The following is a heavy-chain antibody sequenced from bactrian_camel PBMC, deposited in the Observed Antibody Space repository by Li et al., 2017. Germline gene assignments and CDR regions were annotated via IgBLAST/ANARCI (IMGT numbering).Heavy chain of an antibody. D-gene: IGHD5*01. CDR1: TSSFTGSGYC. CDR3: AAEGSGGWRACEYRY. Sequence: VQLVESGGGSVQAGESLRLSCNASTSSFTGSGYCMGWFRQIPDKEREGVAGIESDGSTSYADSVKGRFTVSQDSAKNILHLQMNSLKPEDTAMYYCAAEGSGGWRACEYRYSGQGTQVTVS. J-gene: IGHJ4*01. V-gene: IGHV3S9*01. CDR2: IESDGST.